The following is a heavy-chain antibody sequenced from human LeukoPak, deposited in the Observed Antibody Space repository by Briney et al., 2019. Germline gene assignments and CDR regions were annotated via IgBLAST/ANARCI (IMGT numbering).Heavy chain of an antibody. CDR1: GGSFDGYY. J-gene: IGHJ6*03. V-gene: IGHV4-59*01. D-gene: IGHD5-18*01. Sequence: SETLSLTCAVFGGSFDGYYWSWIRQPPGKRLVWIGYIYDSGSTNYNPSLKSRVTISVDTSKNQFSLKLSSVTAADTAVYYCARTTEGGYTYGYFYYYYMDVWGKGTTVTISS. CDR3: ARTTEGGYTYGYFYYYYMDV. CDR2: IYDSGST.